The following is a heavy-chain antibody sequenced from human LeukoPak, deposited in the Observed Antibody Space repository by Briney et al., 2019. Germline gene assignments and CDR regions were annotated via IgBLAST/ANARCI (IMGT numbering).Heavy chain of an antibody. V-gene: IGHV3-30-3*01. CDR1: GFTFSTYA. J-gene: IGHJ3*02. CDR3: AASGSYWGNAFDI. D-gene: IGHD1-26*01. CDR2: ISYDGSNK. Sequence: GRSLRLSCAASGFTFSTYAMHWVRQAPGKGLEWVAVISYDGSNKYYADSVKGRFTISRDNSKNTLYLQMNSLRAEDTAVYYCAASGSYWGNAFDIWGQGTMVTVSS.